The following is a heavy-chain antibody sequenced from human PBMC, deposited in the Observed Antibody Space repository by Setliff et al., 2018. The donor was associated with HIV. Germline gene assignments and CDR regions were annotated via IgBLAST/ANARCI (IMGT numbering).Heavy chain of an antibody. V-gene: IGHV4-39*07. CDR3: AQEERDAYNYWFDP. CDR2: I. D-gene: IGHD1-1*01. Sequence: PSETLSLTCTVSGGSISSSSYYWGWIRQPPGKGLEWIGNINYNPSLKSRVTISVDTSKNQFSLNLSSVTAADTAVYYCAQEERDAYNYWFDPWGQGTLVTVSS. CDR1: GGSISSSSYY. J-gene: IGHJ5*02.